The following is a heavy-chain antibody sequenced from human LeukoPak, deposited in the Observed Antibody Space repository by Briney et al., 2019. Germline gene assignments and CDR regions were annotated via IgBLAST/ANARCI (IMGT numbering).Heavy chain of an antibody. Sequence: PSETLSLTCTVSGGSISTYYWSWIRRPPGKGLEWIGYIYYSGSTNYNPSLKSRVTISVDTSKNQFSLKLSSVTAADTAVYYCATSIAAAGQNWFDPWGQGTLVTVSS. V-gene: IGHV4-59*08. CDR2: IYYSGST. CDR1: GGSISTYY. CDR3: ATSIAAAGQNWFDP. D-gene: IGHD6-13*01. J-gene: IGHJ5*02.